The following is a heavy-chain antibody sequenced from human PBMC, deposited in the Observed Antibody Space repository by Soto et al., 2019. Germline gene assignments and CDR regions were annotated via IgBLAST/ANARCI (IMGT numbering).Heavy chain of an antibody. CDR2: ISGSGGST. CDR1: GFTFSSYA. J-gene: IGHJ6*02. D-gene: IGHD1-26*01. CDR3: AKVWGSYSSYYYYGMDV. Sequence: EVQLLESGGGLVQPGGSLRLSCAASGFTFSSYAMSWVRQAPGKGLEWVSAISGSGGSTYYADSVKGRFSISRDNSKNTLYLQMNSVRAEDTAVDCCAKVWGSYSSYYYYGMDVWGQGPTVTVSS. V-gene: IGHV3-23*01.